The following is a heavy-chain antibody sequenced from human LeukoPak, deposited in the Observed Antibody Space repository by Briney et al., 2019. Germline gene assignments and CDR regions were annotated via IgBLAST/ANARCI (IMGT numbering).Heavy chain of an antibody. Sequence: GASVKVSCKASGDTFTSYAISWVRQAPGQGLEWMGWISAYNGNTNYAQNLQGRVTMTTDTSTSTAYMELRSLRSDDTAVYYCARDCTGGSCFSFYWGQGALVTVSS. CDR2: ISAYNGNT. CDR3: ARDCTGGSCFSFY. V-gene: IGHV1-18*01. J-gene: IGHJ4*02. CDR1: GDTFTSYA. D-gene: IGHD2-15*01.